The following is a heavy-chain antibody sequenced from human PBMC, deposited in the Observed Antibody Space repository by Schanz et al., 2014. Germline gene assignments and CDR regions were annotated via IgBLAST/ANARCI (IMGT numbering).Heavy chain of an antibody. J-gene: IGHJ3*01. CDR3: ARDEGRDGYNLAFDV. D-gene: IGHD2-21*01. CDR2: LYINAGST. Sequence: EVQLVESGGGLIQPGGSLRLSCAVSGFSVSTNYMSWARQAPGKGLEWISSLYINAGSTRYADSVKGRFFISRDSSKNTLFLQMNSLRADDTAIYFCARDEGRDGYNLAFDVWGQGTLVTFSP. CDR1: GFSVSTNY. V-gene: IGHV3-53*01.